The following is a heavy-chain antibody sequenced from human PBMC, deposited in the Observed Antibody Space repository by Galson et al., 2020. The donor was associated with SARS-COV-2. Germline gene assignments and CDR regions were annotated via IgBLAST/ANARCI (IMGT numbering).Heavy chain of an antibody. CDR1: GGSISSSSYY. Sequence: SETLSLTCTVSGGSISSSSYYWGWIRQPPGKGLEWIGSIYYSGSTYYNPSLKSRVTISVDTSKNQFSLKLSSVTAADTAVYYCARHGGYCSGGRGCSDPFDPWGQGTLVTVSS. J-gene: IGHJ5*02. D-gene: IGHD2-15*01. V-gene: IGHV4-39*01. CDR3: ARHGGYCSGGRGCSDPFDP. CDR2: IYYSGST.